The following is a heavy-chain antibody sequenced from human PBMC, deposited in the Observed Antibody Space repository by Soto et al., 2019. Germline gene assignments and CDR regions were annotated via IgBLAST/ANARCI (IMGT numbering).Heavy chain of an antibody. D-gene: IGHD5-12*01. Sequence: PVGSLRLSCAASGFTFSSYAMSWVRQAPGKGLEWVSAISGSGGSTYYADSVKGRFTISRDNSKNTLYLQMNSLRAEDTAVYYCAKFTRRDGYNPTYWGQGTLVTVSS. CDR2: ISGSGGST. CDR1: GFTFSSYA. V-gene: IGHV3-23*01. J-gene: IGHJ4*02. CDR3: AKFTRRDGYNPTY.